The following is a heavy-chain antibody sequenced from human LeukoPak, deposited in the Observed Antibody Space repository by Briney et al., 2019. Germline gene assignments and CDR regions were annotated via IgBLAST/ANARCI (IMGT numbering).Heavy chain of an antibody. CDR3: ARTSLQRYFDWLSYNFDY. D-gene: IGHD3-9*01. CDR1: GYTFTSYG. V-gene: IGHV1-18*01. CDR2: ISAYNGNT. Sequence: GASVKVSCKASGYTFTSYGISWVRQAPGQGLEWMGWISAYNGNTNYAQKLQGRVTMTTDTSTSTAYMELRSLRSDDTAVYYCARTSLQRYFDWLSYNFDYWGQGTLVTVSS. J-gene: IGHJ4*02.